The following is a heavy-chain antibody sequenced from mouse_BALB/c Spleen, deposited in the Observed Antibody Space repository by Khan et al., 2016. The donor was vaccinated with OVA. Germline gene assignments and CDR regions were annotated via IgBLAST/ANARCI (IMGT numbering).Heavy chain of an antibody. Sequence: EVKLEESGPGLVKPSQSLSLTYTVTGYSITSGYGWNWIRQFPGNKLEWMGYISYSGSTNYNPSLKSRISITRDTSKNQFFLQLNSVTTEDTATYYCARTARIKYWGQGTTLTVSS. CDR2: ISYSGST. J-gene: IGHJ2*01. D-gene: IGHD1-2*01. V-gene: IGHV3-2*02. CDR3: ARTARIKY. CDR1: GYSITSGYG.